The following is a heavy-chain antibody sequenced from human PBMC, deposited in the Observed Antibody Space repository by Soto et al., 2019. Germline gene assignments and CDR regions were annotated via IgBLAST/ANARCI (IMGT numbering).Heavy chain of an antibody. CDR3: ARAALPFLIYWFDP. Sequence: EVQLVESGGGLVKPGGSLRLSCAASGFTFSSYSMNWVRQAPGKGLEWVSSISSSSSYIYYADSVKGRFTISRDNAKNSLYLQMNSLRAEDTAVYYCARAALPFLIYWFDPWGQGTLVTVSS. J-gene: IGHJ5*02. CDR1: GFTFSSYS. CDR2: ISSSSSYI. V-gene: IGHV3-21*01.